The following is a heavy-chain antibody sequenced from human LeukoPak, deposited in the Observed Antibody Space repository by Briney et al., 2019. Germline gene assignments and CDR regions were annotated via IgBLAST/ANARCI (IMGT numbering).Heavy chain of an antibody. CDR2: IYTGGIT. Sequence: SETLSLTCTVSGGSVSSGSYYWNWIRQPAGKGLEWIGQIYTGGITNYNPSLKSRVTISVDTSKNHFSLKLSSVTAADTAVYYCARSGLRYFDWSIVWGQGTLVTVSS. D-gene: IGHD3-9*01. CDR1: GGSVSSGSYY. V-gene: IGHV4-61*09. CDR3: ARSGLRYFDWSIV. J-gene: IGHJ4*02.